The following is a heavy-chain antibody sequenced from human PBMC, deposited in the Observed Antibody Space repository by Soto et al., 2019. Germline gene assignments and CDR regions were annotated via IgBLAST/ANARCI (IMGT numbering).Heavy chain of an antibody. CDR2: IYYSGST. CDR3: ATDLRLNSIDY. D-gene: IGHD1-1*01. J-gene: IGHJ4*02. V-gene: IGHV4-31*03. CDR1: RGSIIGGGYY. Sequence: SESLSITGTFARGSIIGGGYYWRRIRQHPGKGLEWIGYIYYSGSTYYNPSLKSRVTISVDTSKNQFSLKLSSVTAADTAVYYCATDLRLNSIDYWGQGTLVTVSS.